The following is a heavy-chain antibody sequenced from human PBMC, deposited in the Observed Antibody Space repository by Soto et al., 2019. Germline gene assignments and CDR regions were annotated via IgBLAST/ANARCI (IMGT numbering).Heavy chain of an antibody. CDR1: GYTFTSYD. Sequence: QVQLVQSGAEVKKPGASVKVSYKASGYTFTSYDINWVRQATGQGLEWMGWMNPNSGNTGYAQKSQGRVTMTRNTSISTAYMELSSLRSEDTAVYYCARAGDSGYDYGEGGYYGMDVWGQGTTVTVSS. D-gene: IGHD5-12*01. V-gene: IGHV1-8*01. CDR3: ARAGDSGYDYGEGGYYGMDV. CDR2: MNPNSGNT. J-gene: IGHJ6*02.